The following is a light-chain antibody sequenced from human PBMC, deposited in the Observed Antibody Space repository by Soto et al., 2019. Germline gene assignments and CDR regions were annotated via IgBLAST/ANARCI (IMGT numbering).Light chain of an antibody. J-gene: IGKJ1*01. Sequence: VLTQSPGTLSLSPGERATLSCRTSQSVSSSYLAWYQQRPGQAPRLLIYGASSRATGIPDRFSGSGSGTDFTLTISRLEPEDFAVYYCQQYGNSPRWTFGQGTKVDI. CDR2: GAS. V-gene: IGKV3-20*01. CDR1: QSVSSSY. CDR3: QQYGNSPRWT.